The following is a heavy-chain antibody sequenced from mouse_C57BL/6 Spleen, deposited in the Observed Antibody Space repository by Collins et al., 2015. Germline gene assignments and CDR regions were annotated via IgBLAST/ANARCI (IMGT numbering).Heavy chain of an antibody. Sequence: EVKLVESGGGLVQPGGSLRLSCATSGFTFTDYYMSWVRQPPGKALEWLGFIRNKANGYTTEYSASVKGRFTISRDNSQSILYLQMNTLRAEDSATYYCAREIWGNWAYWGQGTLVTVSA. J-gene: IGHJ3*01. V-gene: IGHV7-3*02. CDR2: IRNKANGYTT. CDR1: GFTFTDYY. CDR3: AREIWGNWAY. D-gene: IGHD2-1*01.